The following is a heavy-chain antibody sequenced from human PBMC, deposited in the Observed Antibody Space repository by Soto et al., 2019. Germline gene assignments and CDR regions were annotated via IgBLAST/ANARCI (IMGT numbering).Heavy chain of an antibody. CDR2: IIPIFGTA. Sequence: GASVKVSFKASGVTFSSYAISWLRHAPGQGLEWMGGIIPIFGTANYAQKFQGRVTITADESTSTAYMELSSLRSEDTAVYYCARGRDHSGYDSHDYWGQGTLVTVSS. V-gene: IGHV1-69*13. J-gene: IGHJ4*02. CDR1: GVTFSSYA. D-gene: IGHD5-12*01. CDR3: ARGRDHSGYDSHDY.